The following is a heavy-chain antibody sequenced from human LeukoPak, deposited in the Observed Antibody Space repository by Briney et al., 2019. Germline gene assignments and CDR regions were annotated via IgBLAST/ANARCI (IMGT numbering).Heavy chain of an antibody. CDR1: GFTFSSYA. V-gene: IGHV3-23*01. CDR2: ISGSGGST. D-gene: IGHD3-10*01. CDR3: AKGYYSSGYNWFDP. J-gene: IGHJ5*02. Sequence: GGSLRLSCAASGFTFSSYAMIWVRQAPGKGLEWVSGISGSGGSTYYADSVKGRFTISRDNSKNTLYLQMNSLRAEDTAAYYCAKGYYSSGYNWFDPRGQGTLVTVSS.